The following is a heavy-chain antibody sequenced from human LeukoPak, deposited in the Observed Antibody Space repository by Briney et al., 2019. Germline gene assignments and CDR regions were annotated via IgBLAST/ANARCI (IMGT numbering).Heavy chain of an antibody. CDR1: GFTFSSYA. J-gene: IGHJ4*02. CDR3: ARVQYYDSSGYLDY. V-gene: IGHV3-23*01. D-gene: IGHD3-22*01. CDR2: ISGSGGST. Sequence: GGSLRLSCAASGFTFSSYAMSWVRQAPGKGLEWVSAISGSGGSTYYADSVKGRFTISRDNSKNTLYPQMNSLRAEDTAVYYCARVQYYDSSGYLDYWGQGTLVTVSS.